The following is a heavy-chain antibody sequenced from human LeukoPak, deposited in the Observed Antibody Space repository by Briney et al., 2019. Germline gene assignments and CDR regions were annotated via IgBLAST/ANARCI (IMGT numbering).Heavy chain of an antibody. CDR3: ANSFSGDGYNQPLYY. J-gene: IGHJ4*02. D-gene: IGHD5-24*01. CDR1: GGAISSGSYY. Sequence: LSLTCTVSGGAISSGSYYWSWIRQPGGKGLEWIGRIYTSGRTNYNPSLKSRVTISVETSKNQFSLKLSSVTAADTAVYYCANSFSGDGYNQPLYYWGQGTLVTVSS. V-gene: IGHV4-61*02. CDR2: IYTSGRT.